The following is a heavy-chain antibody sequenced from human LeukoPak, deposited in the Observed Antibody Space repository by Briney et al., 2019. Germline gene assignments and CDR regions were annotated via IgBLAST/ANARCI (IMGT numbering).Heavy chain of an antibody. CDR3: AKDMEGWVAGSFDY. V-gene: IGHV3-9*01. J-gene: IGHJ4*02. CDR1: GFTFDDYA. Sequence: GGSLRLSCAASGFTFDDYAMHWVRQAPGKGLEWVSGISWNSGSIGYADSVKGRFTISRDNAKNSLYLQMNSLRAEDTALYYCAKDMEGWVAGSFDYWGQGTLVTVSS. D-gene: IGHD6-19*01. CDR2: ISWNSGSI.